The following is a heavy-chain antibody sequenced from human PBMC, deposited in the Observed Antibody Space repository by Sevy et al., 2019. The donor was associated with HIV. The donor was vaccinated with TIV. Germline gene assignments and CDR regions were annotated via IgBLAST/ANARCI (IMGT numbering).Heavy chain of an antibody. CDR2: IYTSGST. D-gene: IGHD1-1*01. J-gene: IGHJ4*01. CDR1: GASISYYY. Sequence: SETLSLTCTVSGASISYYYWSWIRQPAGKGLEWIGRIYTSGSTDYNPSLKSRVTMSIDTSKNQFSLKLRSVTAADTAVYYCVRGAVLDYFAYWGHGTLVTVSS. CDR3: VRGAVLDYFAY. V-gene: IGHV4-4*07.